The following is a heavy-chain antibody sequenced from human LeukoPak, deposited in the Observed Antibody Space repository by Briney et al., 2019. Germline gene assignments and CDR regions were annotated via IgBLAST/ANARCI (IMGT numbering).Heavy chain of an antibody. J-gene: IGHJ5*02. V-gene: IGHV3-23*01. CDR3: ATHSSWQPNWFDP. CDR1: GFTFSSYA. Sequence: QPGGSLRLSCAASGFTFSSYAMSWVRQAPGKGLEWVSAISGSGGSTYYADSVKGRFTISRDNSKNTLYLQMNSLRAEDAAVYYCATHSSWQPNWFDPWGQGTLVTVSS. CDR2: ISGSGGST. D-gene: IGHD6-13*01.